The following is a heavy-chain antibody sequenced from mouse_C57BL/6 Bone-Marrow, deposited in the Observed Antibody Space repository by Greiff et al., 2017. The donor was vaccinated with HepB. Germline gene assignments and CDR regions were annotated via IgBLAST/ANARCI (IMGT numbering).Heavy chain of an antibody. J-gene: IGHJ4*01. CDR2: ITPNSGST. CDR3: ARLLSYYYAMDY. Sequence: QVQLKQPGAELVKPGASVKLSCKASGYTFTSYGMHWVKQRPGQGLEWIGIITPNSGSTNYNETFKSKATLTVDKSTSTAYMQLSSLTSEDSAVYYCARLLSYYYAMDYWGQGTSVTVSS. V-gene: IGHV1-64*01. D-gene: IGHD2-1*01. CDR1: GYTFTSYG.